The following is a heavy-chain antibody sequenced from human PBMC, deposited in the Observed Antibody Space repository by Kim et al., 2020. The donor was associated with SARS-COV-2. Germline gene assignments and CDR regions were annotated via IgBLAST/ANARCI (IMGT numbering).Heavy chain of an antibody. CDR3: ARGQPLAS. CDR2: ISYSGNP. J-gene: IGHJ4*02. Sequence: SETLSLTCSVSGGSIRSGGKFWTWIRQHPAKGLEWIGYISYSGNPHYSPSLRSRISISLQTSENQFSLELTSVTAADTAAYYCARGQPLASWGQGILVTV. CDR1: GGSIRSGGKF. V-gene: IGHV4-31*03. D-gene: IGHD2-2*01.